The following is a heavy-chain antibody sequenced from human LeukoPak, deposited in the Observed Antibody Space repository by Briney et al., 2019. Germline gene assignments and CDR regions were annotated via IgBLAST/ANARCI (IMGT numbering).Heavy chain of an antibody. D-gene: IGHD3-3*01. CDR3: ARHIFERQAASPFDY. Sequence: SETLSLTCVVYGGSFSGYYWSWIRQPPGKGLEWIGEVNHSGNTNYNPSLKSRVTISVDTSKNQLSLKLSSVTAADTAVYYCARHIFERQAASPFDYWGQGTLVTVSS. CDR1: GGSFSGYY. V-gene: IGHV4-34*01. CDR2: VNHSGNT. J-gene: IGHJ4*02.